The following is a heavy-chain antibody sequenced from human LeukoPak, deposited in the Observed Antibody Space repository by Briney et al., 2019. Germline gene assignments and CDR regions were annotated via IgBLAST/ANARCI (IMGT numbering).Heavy chain of an antibody. J-gene: IGHJ6*02. Sequence: GGSLRLSCAASGFTFSSYSMNWVRQAPGKGLEWVSSISSSSSYIYYADSVKGRFTISRDNAKNSLYLQMNSLRAEDTAVYYCAREPYYYDSSGSRTYYGMDVWGQGTTVTVSS. V-gene: IGHV3-21*04. CDR3: AREPYYYDSSGSRTYYGMDV. CDR2: ISSSSSYI. CDR1: GFTFSSYS. D-gene: IGHD3-22*01.